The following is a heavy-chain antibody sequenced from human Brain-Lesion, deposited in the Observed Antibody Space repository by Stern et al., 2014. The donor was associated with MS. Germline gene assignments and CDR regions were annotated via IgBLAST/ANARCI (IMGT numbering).Heavy chain of an antibody. CDR3: ATLSPGAGGNYYRHFDY. V-gene: IGHV1-24*01. Sequence: QLVQSGAEVKKPGASVKVSCKVSGYTLTELSMHWVRQAPRKGLEWLGGFDPEDGETIYAQKFQGRVTMTEDTSTDTAYMELSSLRSEDTAVYYCATLSPGAGGNYYRHFDYWGQGTLVTVSS. J-gene: IGHJ4*02. CDR2: FDPEDGET. CDR1: GYTLTELS. D-gene: IGHD1-26*01.